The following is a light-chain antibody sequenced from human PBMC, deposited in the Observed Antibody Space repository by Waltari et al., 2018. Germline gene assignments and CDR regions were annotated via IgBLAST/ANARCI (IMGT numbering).Light chain of an antibody. Sequence: QSALTQPASVSGSPGQSISISCTGTRNDVGGYNYVSWYQQHPGKAPKLMIYEVNNRPSGFSNRFSGSKSGNTASLTISGLQAEDEADYYCSSYTSSTTRVFGGGTKLTVL. CDR2: EVN. V-gene: IGLV2-14*01. J-gene: IGLJ2*01. CDR1: RNDVGGYNY. CDR3: SSYTSSTTRV.